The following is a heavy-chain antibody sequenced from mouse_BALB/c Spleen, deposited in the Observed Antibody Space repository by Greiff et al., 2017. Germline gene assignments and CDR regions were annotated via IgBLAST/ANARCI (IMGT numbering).Heavy chain of an antibody. V-gene: IGHV5-6-5*01. CDR3: ARERTYEGYYLYAMDY. D-gene: IGHD2-3*01. CDR2: ISSGGST. J-gene: IGHJ4*01. Sequence: EVQGVESGGGLVKPGGSLKLSCAASGFTFSNYAMSWVRQTPEKRLEWVASISSGGSTYYPDSVKGRFTISRDNARNILYLQMSSLRSEDTAMYYCARERTYEGYYLYAMDYWGQGTSVNVPS. CDR1: GFTFSNYA.